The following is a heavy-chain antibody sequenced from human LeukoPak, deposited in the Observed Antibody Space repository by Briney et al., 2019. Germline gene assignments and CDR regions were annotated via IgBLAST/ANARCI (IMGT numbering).Heavy chain of an antibody. CDR3: ARDSTPGLYFDY. Sequence: PSETLSLTCTVSAGSINNYYWSWIRHPPEKGLEWVGYIYYSGSTNYNPSLKSRVTISVDTSKNQFSMRLNSVTAADTAMYYCARDSTPGLYFDYWGQGTLVTASS. CDR2: IYYSGST. V-gene: IGHV4-59*01. CDR1: AGSINNYY. J-gene: IGHJ4*02.